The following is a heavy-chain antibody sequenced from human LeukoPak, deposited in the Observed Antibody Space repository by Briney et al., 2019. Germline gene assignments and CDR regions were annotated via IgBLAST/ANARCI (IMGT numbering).Heavy chain of an antibody. D-gene: IGHD1-14*01. CDR2: IYNDGSA. J-gene: IGHJ3*02. CDR1: GIIVMSNY. Sequence: GALRLSCAAAGIIVMSNYMTWIRQAPGKGLEWVSVIYNDGSAYYADSVRGRFTISRDTSKNTVYLQMNSLRAEDTAVYYCAIRGGPGSLDAFDIWGQGSMVTVSS. CDR3: AIRGGPGSLDAFDI. V-gene: IGHV3-53*01.